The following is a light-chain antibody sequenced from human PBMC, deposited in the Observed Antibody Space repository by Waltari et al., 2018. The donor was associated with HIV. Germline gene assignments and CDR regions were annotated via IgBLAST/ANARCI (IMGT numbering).Light chain of an antibody. J-gene: IGLJ3*02. V-gene: IGLV2-23*01. CDR2: EDD. CDR1: SSDVGSYNL. Sequence: SALTQPASVSGSPGQAIPVSCTGSSSDVGSYNLVSWYQQHPGKAPKLMIYEDDKRPSGVSNRFSGSKSGNTASLKISGLQAEDEADYYCCSYAGSTTWLFGGGTKLTVL. CDR3: CSYAGSTTWL.